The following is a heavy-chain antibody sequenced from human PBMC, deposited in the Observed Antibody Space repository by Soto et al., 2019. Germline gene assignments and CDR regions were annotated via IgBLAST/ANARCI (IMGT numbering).Heavy chain of an antibody. CDR2: ISYDGSNK. CDR3: AKDLWSAMVALGGY. J-gene: IGHJ4*02. Sequence: QVQLVESGGGVVQPGRSLKLSCAASGFTFSSYGMHWVGQAPGKGLGWVAVISYDGSNKYYADSVKGRFTISRDNSKNTLYLQMNSLRAEDTAVYYCAKDLWSAMVALGGYWGQGTLVTVSS. V-gene: IGHV3-30*18. CDR1: GFTFSSYG. D-gene: IGHD5-18*01.